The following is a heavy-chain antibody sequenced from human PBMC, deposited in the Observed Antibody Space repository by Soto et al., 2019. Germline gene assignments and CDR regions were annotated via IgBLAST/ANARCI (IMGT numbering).Heavy chain of an antibody. D-gene: IGHD6-13*01. Sequence: GESLKISCKGSGYSFTSYWIGWVRQMPGKGLEWMGIIYPGDSDTRYSPSFQGQVTISADKSISTAYLQRSSLKASDTAMYYCARHASEYSSSWYNNWFDPWGQGTLVTVSS. CDR3: ARHASEYSSSWYNNWFDP. CDR1: GYSFTSYW. J-gene: IGHJ5*02. CDR2: IYPGDSDT. V-gene: IGHV5-51*01.